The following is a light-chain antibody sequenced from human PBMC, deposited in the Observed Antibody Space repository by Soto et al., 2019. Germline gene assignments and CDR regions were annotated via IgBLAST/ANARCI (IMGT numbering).Light chain of an antibody. CDR1: QSVSSN. CDR2: GAS. Sequence: EKVMTQSPATLSVSPGERATLSCRASQSVSSNLAWYQQKPGQAPRLLIYGASTRATGIPARFSGSGSGTAFTLTISSLLSEDFSVYYFQHYNNWSPYTFGQGTKLEIK. J-gene: IGKJ2*01. V-gene: IGKV3-15*01. CDR3: QHYNNWSPYT.